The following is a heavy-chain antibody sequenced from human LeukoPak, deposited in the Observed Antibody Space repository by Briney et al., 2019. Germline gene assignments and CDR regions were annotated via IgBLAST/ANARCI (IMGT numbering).Heavy chain of an antibody. Sequence: WMGRIYNSGRTYQNTSLKSRVTISVDTSKNQFSLELSSVTAADTAVYYCARHGMGVADFDYWGQGTLVTVSS. V-gene: IGHV4-39*01. CDR3: ARHGMGVADFDY. D-gene: IGHD6-19*01. CDR2: IYNSGRT. J-gene: IGHJ4*02.